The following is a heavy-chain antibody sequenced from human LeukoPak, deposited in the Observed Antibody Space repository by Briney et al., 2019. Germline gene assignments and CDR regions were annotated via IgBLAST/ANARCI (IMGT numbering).Heavy chain of an antibody. J-gene: IGHJ4*01. CDR1: GFTFSSYW. CDR3: ARAVYYSNYLGY. D-gene: IGHD3-10*01. Sequence: GGSLRLSCAASGFTFSSYWMHWVRQAPGKGLVWVSRINSDGSSTNYADSVKGRFTISRDNTKNTLYLQMNSLRAEDTAMYYCARAVYYSNYLGYWGQGTLVTVSS. V-gene: IGHV3-74*01. CDR2: INSDGSST.